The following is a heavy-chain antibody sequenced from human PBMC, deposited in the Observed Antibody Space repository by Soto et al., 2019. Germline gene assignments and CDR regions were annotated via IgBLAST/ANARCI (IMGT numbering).Heavy chain of an antibody. J-gene: IGHJ4*02. CDR3: ARAQVRAVTAIPYYFDY. CDR2: INPSGGST. D-gene: IGHD2-21*02. V-gene: IGHV1-46*01. Sequence: GASVKVSCKASGYTFTSYYMHWVRQAPGQGLEWMGIINPSGGSTSYAQKFQGRVTMTRDTSTSTVYMELSSLRSEDTAVYYCARAQVRAVTAIPYYFDYWGQGTLVTV. CDR1: GYTFTSYY.